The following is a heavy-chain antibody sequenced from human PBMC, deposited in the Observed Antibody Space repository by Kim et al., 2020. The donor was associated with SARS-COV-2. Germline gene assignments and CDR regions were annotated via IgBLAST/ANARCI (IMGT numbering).Heavy chain of an antibody. Sequence: GGSLRLSCAASGFTFSSYAMSWVRQAPGKGLEWVSSISGSGGNTYYADSVKGRFTISRDNSKNTLYLQMHSLRVEDTAVYYCAKSPRNYDSSGYYYVGHDYWGQGTLVTVSS. V-gene: IGHV3-23*01. J-gene: IGHJ4*02. CDR1: GFTFSSYA. CDR2: ISGSGGNT. D-gene: IGHD3-22*01. CDR3: AKSPRNYDSSGYYYVGHDY.